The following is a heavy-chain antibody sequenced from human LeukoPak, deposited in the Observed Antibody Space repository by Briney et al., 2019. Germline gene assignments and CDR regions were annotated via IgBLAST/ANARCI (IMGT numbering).Heavy chain of an antibody. D-gene: IGHD2-2*01. CDR2: IYYSGST. J-gene: IGHJ4*02. V-gene: IGHV4-30-4*01. Sequence: PSETLSLTCTVSGGSISSGDYYWSWIRQPPGKGLEWIGYIYYSGSTYYNPSLKGRVTISVDTSKNQFSLKLNSVTAADTAMYYCARGDRGSFSRPSRQIDYWGQGTLVTVSS. CDR1: GGSISSGDYY. CDR3: ARGDRGSFSRPSRQIDY.